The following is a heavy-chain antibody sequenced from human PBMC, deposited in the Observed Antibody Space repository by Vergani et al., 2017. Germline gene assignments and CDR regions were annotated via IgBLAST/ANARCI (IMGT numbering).Heavy chain of an antibody. J-gene: IGHJ4*02. CDR1: GFTFSSYG. D-gene: IGHD5-18*01. CDR2: IRYYGSNN. V-gene: IGHV3-30*02. CDR3: AKELDTAMVIDY. Sequence: QVQLVESGGGVVQPGGSLRLSCAASGFTFSSYGMHWVRQAPGKGLEWVAFIRYYGSNNYYADSVKGRFTISRDNYKNTLYLQMNSLRAEDTAVYYCAKELDTAMVIDYGGQGTLVTVSS.